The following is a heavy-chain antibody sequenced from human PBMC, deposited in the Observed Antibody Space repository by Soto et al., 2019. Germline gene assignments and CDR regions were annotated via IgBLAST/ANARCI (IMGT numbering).Heavy chain of an antibody. V-gene: IGHV3-21*01. CDR2: ISSSSSYI. J-gene: IGHJ2*01. Sequence: GGSLRLSCAASGFTFSSYSMNWVRQAPGKGLEWVSSISSSSSYIYYADSVKGRFTISRDNAKNSLYLQMNSLRAEDTAVYYCXRDLTTTNYSDSSLYGYFDLWGRGTLVTVS. D-gene: IGHD3-22*01. CDR3: XRDLTTTNYSDSSLYGYFDL. CDR1: GFTFSSYS.